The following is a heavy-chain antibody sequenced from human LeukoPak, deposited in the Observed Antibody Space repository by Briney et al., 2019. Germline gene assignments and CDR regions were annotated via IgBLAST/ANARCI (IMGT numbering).Heavy chain of an antibody. CDR1: GFTFSSYE. CDR2: ISSSGSTI. V-gene: IGHV3-48*03. CDR3: TREDCSNVRCYGASDA. Sequence: GGSLRLSCAASGFTFSSYEMNWVRQAPGKGLEWVSYISSSGSTIYYADSVKGRFTISRDNAKNSLFLQMNNLRGEDTAVYYCTREDCSNVRCYGASDAWGQGTLVTVSS. J-gene: IGHJ5*02. D-gene: IGHD2-2*01.